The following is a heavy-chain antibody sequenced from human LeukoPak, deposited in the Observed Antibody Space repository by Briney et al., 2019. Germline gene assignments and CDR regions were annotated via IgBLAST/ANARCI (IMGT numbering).Heavy chain of an antibody. V-gene: IGHV4-39*01. Sequence: SETLSLACTVSGGSISGSTYYWGWIRQSPGKGLEWIGSIYYIGTTYYNPSLKSRVTISVDTSKNRFSLRLSSVTAADTAVYYCATHYDFWSGFPPFDFWGPGTLVTVSS. J-gene: IGHJ4*02. CDR1: GGSISGSTYY. D-gene: IGHD3-3*01. CDR3: ATHYDFWSGFPPFDF. CDR2: IYYIGTT.